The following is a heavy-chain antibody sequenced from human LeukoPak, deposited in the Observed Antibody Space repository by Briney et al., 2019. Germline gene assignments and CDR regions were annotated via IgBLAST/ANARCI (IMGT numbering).Heavy chain of an antibody. CDR3: ARLGVTVTYFDY. J-gene: IGHJ4*02. Sequence: SETLSLTCAVYGGSFSGHYWSWIRQPPGKGLEWIGEINHSGSTNYNPSLKSRVTISVDTSKNQFSLKLSSVTAADTAVYYCARLGVTVTYFDYWGQGTLVTVSS. D-gene: IGHD4-17*01. V-gene: IGHV4-34*01. CDR1: GGSFSGHY. CDR2: INHSGST.